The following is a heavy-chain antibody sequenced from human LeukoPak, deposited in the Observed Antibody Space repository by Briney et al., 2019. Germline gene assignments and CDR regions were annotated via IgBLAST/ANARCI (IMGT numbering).Heavy chain of an antibody. D-gene: IGHD2-2*01. Sequence: SEALSLTCTVSGGSISSYYWSWIRQPPGKGLEWIGYIYYSGSTNYNPSLKSRVTISVDTSKNQFSLKLSSVTAADTAVYYCARDSYCSSTSCYPYSSSWYGNDAFDIWGQGTMVTVSS. CDR1: GGSISSYY. J-gene: IGHJ3*02. CDR3: ARDSYCSSTSCYPYSSSWYGNDAFDI. V-gene: IGHV4-59*12. CDR2: IYYSGST.